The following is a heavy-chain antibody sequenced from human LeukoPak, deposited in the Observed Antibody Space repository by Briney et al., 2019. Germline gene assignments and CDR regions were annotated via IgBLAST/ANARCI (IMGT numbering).Heavy chain of an antibody. CDR3: ARDYGGNSDY. CDR1: GFTFSDYY. D-gene: IGHD4-23*01. Sequence: KPGGSLRLSCAASGFTFSDYYMSWIRQAPGKGLEWVSYISSSSSYTNYADSVKGRFTISRDNAKRSLYLQMNSLRAEDTALYYCARDYGGNSDYWGPGTLVTVSS. V-gene: IGHV3-11*06. J-gene: IGHJ4*02. CDR2: ISSSSSYT.